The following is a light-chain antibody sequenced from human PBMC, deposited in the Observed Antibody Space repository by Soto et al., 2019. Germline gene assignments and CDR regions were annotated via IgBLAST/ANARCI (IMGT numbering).Light chain of an antibody. CDR1: QSVSSNY. CDR3: QQYGSLSWT. V-gene: IGKV3-20*01. CDR2: GAS. Sequence: EIVLTQSPGTLPLSPGERATLSCRASQSVSSNYLAWYQQKPGQAPRLLIYGASTRATGVPDRFSGSGSGTDFTLTISRLEPEDFAVYHCQQYGSLSWTFGQGTKVDIK. J-gene: IGKJ1*01.